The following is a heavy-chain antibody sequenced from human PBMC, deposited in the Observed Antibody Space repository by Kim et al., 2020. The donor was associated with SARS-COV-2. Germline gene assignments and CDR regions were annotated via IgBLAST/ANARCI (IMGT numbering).Heavy chain of an antibody. CDR3: AKDGITGTRRNWFDP. D-gene: IGHD1-7*01. CDR1: GFTFSSYG. Sequence: GGSLRLSCAASGFTFSSYGMHWVRQAPGKGLEWVAVISYDGSNKYYADSVKGRFTISRDNSKNTLYLQMNSLRAEDTAVYYCAKDGITGTRRNWFDPWGQGTLVTVSS. J-gene: IGHJ5*02. CDR2: ISYDGSNK. V-gene: IGHV3-30*18.